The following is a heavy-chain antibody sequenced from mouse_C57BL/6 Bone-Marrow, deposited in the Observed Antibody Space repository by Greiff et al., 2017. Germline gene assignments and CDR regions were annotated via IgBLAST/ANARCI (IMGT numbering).Heavy chain of an antibody. J-gene: IGHJ4*01. D-gene: IGHD1-1*01. CDR3: ARGPITSVVHYYAMDY. CDR2: IYPGSGST. Sequence: QVQLQQPGAELVKPGASVKMSCKASGYTFTSYWITWVKQRPGQGLEWIGDIYPGSGSTNYNEKFKSKATLTVDTSSSTAYMQLSSLTSEDSAVYYFARGPITSVVHYYAMDYWGQGTSVTVSS. V-gene: IGHV1-55*01. CDR1: GYTFTSYW.